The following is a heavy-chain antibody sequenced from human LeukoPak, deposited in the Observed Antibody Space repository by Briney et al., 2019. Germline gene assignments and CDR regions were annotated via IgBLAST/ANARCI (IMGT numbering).Heavy chain of an antibody. CDR1: GGSMSSFY. J-gene: IGHJ4*02. CDR3: ARLRQGYYCDY. Sequence: SETLSLTCTVSGGSMSSFYWSWIRQPPGKGLEYIGYISYSGSTNYNPSLKSRVTISVDTSKKQFSLKLSSVTAADTAVYYCARLRQGYYCDYWGQGTLVTVSS. CDR2: ISYSGST. V-gene: IGHV4-59*01.